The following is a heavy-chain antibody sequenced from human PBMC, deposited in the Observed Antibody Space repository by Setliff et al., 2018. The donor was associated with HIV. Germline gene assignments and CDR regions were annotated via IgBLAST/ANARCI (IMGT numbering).Heavy chain of an antibody. Sequence: ASVKVSCKASGYTFLTYGISGVRQAPGHGLEWMGWISPYNGHTNYAQNFQGRVTMTTDTSTNRAYMELRSLRPDDTAAYFCARLGSGWSDSYYYAMDVWGQGTTVTVSS. V-gene: IGHV1-18*01. D-gene: IGHD6-19*01. CDR3: ARLGSGWSDSYYYAMDV. J-gene: IGHJ6*02. CDR1: GYTFLTYG. CDR2: ISPYNGHT.